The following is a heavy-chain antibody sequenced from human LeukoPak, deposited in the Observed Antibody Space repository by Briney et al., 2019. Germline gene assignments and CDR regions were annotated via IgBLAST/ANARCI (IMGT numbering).Heavy chain of an antibody. Sequence: GGSLRLSCAAFGLSFSGSSMHWVRQASGKGMEWIGHIRTKGNNYATTYPASVKGRFTISRDDSKNTAYLQMNSLRAEDTAVYYCAKVPYYDFWSGYLSTWFDPWGQGTLVTVSS. D-gene: IGHD3-3*01. CDR1: GLSFSGSS. CDR2: IRTKGNNYAT. CDR3: AKVPYYDFWSGYLSTWFDP. J-gene: IGHJ5*02. V-gene: IGHV3-73*01.